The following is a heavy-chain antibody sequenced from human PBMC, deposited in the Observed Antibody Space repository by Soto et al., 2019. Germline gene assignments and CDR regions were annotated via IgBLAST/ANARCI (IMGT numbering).Heavy chain of an antibody. J-gene: IGHJ4*02. V-gene: IGHV3-23*01. CDR1: GFTFSSYA. CDR2: ISGSGGST. Sequence: PGGSLRLSXAASGFTFSSYAMSWVRQAPGKGLEWVSAISGSGGSTYYADSVKGRFTVSRDDSKNTLYLQMDSLRAEDTAMYYCARTPGIAVAGTGYFDCWGQGTLVTVSS. D-gene: IGHD6-19*01. CDR3: ARTPGIAVAGTGYFDC.